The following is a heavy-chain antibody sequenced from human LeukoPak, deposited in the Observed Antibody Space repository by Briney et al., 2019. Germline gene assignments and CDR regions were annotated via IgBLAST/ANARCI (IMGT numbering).Heavy chain of an antibody. V-gene: IGHV1-18*01. Sequence: ASVKVSCKASGYTFTSYGISWVRQAPGQGLEWMGWISAYNGNTNYAQKLQGRVTMTTDTSTSTAYMDLNSLRPEDTAVYYCASWDPQLGDAFGIWGQGTMVTVSS. CDR1: GYTFTSYG. J-gene: IGHJ3*02. CDR2: ISAYNGNT. D-gene: IGHD3-16*01. CDR3: ASWDPQLGDAFGI.